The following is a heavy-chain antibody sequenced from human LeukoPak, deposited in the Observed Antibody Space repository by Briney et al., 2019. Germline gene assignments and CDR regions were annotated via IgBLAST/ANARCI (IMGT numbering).Heavy chain of an antibody. CDR2: IWPGDSDT. J-gene: IGHJ4*02. CDR3: ARRRGTDYDPGVDY. CDR1: GYSFTSYW. V-gene: IGHV5-51*01. D-gene: IGHD4-17*01. Sequence: PGESLKISCKGSGYSFTSYWIGWVRQMPGKGLEWMGIIWPGDSDTKYSPSFQGQVTISADRSISTAYLQWSSLKASDSAVYYCARRRGTDYDPGVDYWGQGTLVTVSS.